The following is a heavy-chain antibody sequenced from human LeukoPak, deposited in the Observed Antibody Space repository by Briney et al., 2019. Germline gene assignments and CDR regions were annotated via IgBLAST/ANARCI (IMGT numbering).Heavy chain of an antibody. Sequence: PSETLSLTCTVSGGSTSRSSYYWGWIRQPPGKGLEWIGSIYDSESTYYNPSLKSRVTISVDTSKNQFSLKLSSVTAADSAVYYCARGYGRSYSSSFYVGNWFDPWGQGTLVTVSS. J-gene: IGHJ5*02. D-gene: IGHD6-13*01. CDR2: IYDSEST. CDR1: GGSTSRSSYY. CDR3: ARGYGRSYSSSFYVGNWFDP. V-gene: IGHV4-39*01.